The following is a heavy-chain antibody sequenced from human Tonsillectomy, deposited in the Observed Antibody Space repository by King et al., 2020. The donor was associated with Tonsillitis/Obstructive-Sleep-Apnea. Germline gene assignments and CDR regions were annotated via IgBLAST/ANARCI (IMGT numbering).Heavy chain of an antibody. CDR2: IYYSGST. V-gene: IGHV4-59*01. J-gene: IGHJ3*02. CDR3: ARDMVLEAGGDAFDI. D-gene: IGHD2-8*01. Sequence: QLQESGPGLVKPSETLSLTCTVSGGSISNYYWSGIRQPPGKGLEWIGFIYYSGSTNYNPSLKSRVTISVDTSKNQFSLKLRYVTAADTAVYYCARDMVLEAGGDAFDIWGQGTMVTVAS. CDR1: GGSISNYY.